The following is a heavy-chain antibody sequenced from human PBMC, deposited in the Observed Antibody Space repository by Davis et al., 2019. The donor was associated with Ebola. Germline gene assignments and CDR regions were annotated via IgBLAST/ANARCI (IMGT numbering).Heavy chain of an antibody. V-gene: IGHV1-8*01. CDR2: MNPNSGNT. Sequence: ASVKVSCKVSGYTFTSYDINWVRQATGQGLEWMGWMNPNSGNTGYAQKFQGRVTMTRDTSTSPVYMELSSLRSEDTAVYYCARASIRYCSGGSCYSVPPGNWFDTWGQGTLVTVSS. CDR1: GYTFTSYD. D-gene: IGHD2-15*01. CDR3: ARASIRYCSGGSCYSVPPGNWFDT. J-gene: IGHJ5*02.